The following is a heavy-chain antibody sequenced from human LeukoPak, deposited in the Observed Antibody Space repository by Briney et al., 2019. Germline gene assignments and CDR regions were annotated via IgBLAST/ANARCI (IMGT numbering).Heavy chain of an antibody. V-gene: IGHV4-4*09. Sequence: SETLSLTCTVSGGSISSYYWTWIRQPPGKGLEGIGYIYSSGRTNYNPSLKSQVTMSVDTSKNQLSLKVISVTAADTAVYYCARLSAGFNSSYWFDPWGQGTLVTVSS. D-gene: IGHD2/OR15-2a*01. CDR1: GGSISSYY. CDR3: ARLSAGFNSSYWFDP. J-gene: IGHJ5*02. CDR2: IYSSGRT.